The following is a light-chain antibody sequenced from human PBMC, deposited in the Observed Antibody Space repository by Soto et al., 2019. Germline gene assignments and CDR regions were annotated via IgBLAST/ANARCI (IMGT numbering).Light chain of an antibody. CDR3: GTWDNSLSAGV. J-gene: IGLJ1*01. Sequence: VLTQPPSVSAAPGQKVTISCSGSSSNIGNNYVSWYQQLPGTAPKLLIYENNKRPSGIPDRFSGSKSGTSATLGITGLQTGDEADYYCGTWDNSLSAGVFGTGTKVTVL. V-gene: IGLV1-51*02. CDR2: ENN. CDR1: SSNIGNNY.